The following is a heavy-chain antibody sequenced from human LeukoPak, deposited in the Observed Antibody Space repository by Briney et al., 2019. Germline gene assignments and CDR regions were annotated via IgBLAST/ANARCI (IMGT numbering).Heavy chain of an antibody. Sequence: PGGSLRLSCAASGFTVSSNYMSWVRQAPGKGLEWVSVTYSGGSTYYADSVKGRFTISRDNSKNTLYLQMNSLRAEDTAVYYCANGGYYYDSSGYYYWGQGTLVTVSS. CDR1: GFTVSSNY. V-gene: IGHV3-53*01. CDR2: TYSGGST. D-gene: IGHD3-22*01. CDR3: ANGGYYYDSSGYYY. J-gene: IGHJ4*02.